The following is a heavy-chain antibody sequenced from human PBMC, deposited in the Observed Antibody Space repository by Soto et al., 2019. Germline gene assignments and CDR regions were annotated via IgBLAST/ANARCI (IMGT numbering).Heavy chain of an antibody. Sequence: EVHLLESGGGLVQPGGSLRLSCAASGFTFSNYDMSWVRQAPGKGLEWVSTISGGGGGTYYADSVKGRFTISRDNSKNTLYLQMNSLRVEDTAVYYCAKDLSSGYYYFDSWGQGTLVTVSS. CDR3: AKDLSSGYYYFDS. J-gene: IGHJ4*02. D-gene: IGHD6-19*01. CDR1: GFTFSNYD. CDR2: ISGGGGGT. V-gene: IGHV3-23*01.